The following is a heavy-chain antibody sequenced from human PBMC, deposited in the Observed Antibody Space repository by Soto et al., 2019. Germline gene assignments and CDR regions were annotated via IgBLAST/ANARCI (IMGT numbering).Heavy chain of an antibody. CDR2: ISTSGNDI. D-gene: IGHD5-18*01. J-gene: IGHJ4*02. V-gene: IGHV3-21*06. CDR3: AGAQYSYGYWFDY. Sequence: PGGSLRLSCAGSGLTFGSDSMNWVRQAPGKGLEWVSSISTSGNDIHYADSVKGRFTISRDNAKTSLYLQMHSLRVDDTAVYFCAGAQYSYGYWFDYWDQGTLVNV. CDR1: GLTFGSDS.